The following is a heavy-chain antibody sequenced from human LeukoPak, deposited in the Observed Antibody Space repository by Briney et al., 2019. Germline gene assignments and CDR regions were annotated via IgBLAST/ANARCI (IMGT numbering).Heavy chain of an antibody. CDR3: AGRTATSGSFDY. CDR1: GDSVSSNSAN. Sequence: SQTLSLTCAISGDSVSSNSANWNWIRQSPSRGLEWLGRTYYRSKWFNDYAVSVKSRVTINPDTSKNQFSLQLTSVTPDDTAVYYCAGRTATSGSFDYWGQGILVTVSS. V-gene: IGHV6-1*01. CDR2: TYYRSKWFN. D-gene: IGHD5-12*01. J-gene: IGHJ4*02.